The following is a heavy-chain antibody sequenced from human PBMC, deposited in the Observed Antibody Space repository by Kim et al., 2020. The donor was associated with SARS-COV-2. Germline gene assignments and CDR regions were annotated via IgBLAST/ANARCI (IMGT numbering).Heavy chain of an antibody. CDR1: GFTFSSYA. CDR3: AKDINKDDFWSGYRTYYYYYGMDV. D-gene: IGHD3-3*01. V-gene: IGHV3-23*01. Sequence: GGSLRLSCAASGFTFSSYAMSWVRQAPGKGLEWVSAISGSGGSTYYADSVKGRFTISRDNSKNTLYLQMNSLRAEDTAVYYCAKDINKDDFWSGYRTYYYYYGMDVWGQGTTVPVSS. CDR2: ISGSGGST. J-gene: IGHJ6*02.